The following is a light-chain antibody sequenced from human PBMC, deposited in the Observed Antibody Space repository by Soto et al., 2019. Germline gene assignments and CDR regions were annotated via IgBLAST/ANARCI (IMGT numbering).Light chain of an antibody. J-gene: IGKJ3*01. Sequence: EIVLTQSPATLSLSPGERATLSCRASQSVSTYLAWYQQKPGQAPRLLIYHTSNRATGIPARLSGSGSGKDFTLTISSLEPEDFAVYYCQQRSNWPPELTFGPGTKVD. CDR2: HTS. V-gene: IGKV3-11*01. CDR1: QSVSTY. CDR3: QQRSNWPPELT.